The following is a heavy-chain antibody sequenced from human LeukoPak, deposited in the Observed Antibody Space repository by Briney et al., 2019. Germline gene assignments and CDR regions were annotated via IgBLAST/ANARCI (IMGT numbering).Heavy chain of an antibody. Sequence: ASVKVSCKASGYTFSNYAMHWVRQAPGQRLEWMGWINAGNGNTKYSQNFQDRVTITRDTSAATAYMELSSLRSEDTAAYYCARDRDGYNYRYFDYWGQGTLVTVPS. D-gene: IGHD5-24*01. CDR1: GYTFSNYA. V-gene: IGHV1-3*01. J-gene: IGHJ4*02. CDR2: INAGNGNT. CDR3: ARDRDGYNYRYFDY.